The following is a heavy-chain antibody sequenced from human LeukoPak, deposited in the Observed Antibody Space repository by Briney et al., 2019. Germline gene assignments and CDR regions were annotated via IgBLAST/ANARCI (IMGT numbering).Heavy chain of an antibody. CDR2: IYHSVST. Sequence: SETLSLTCAVSGGSISSGGYSWRWIRQPPGRGLEWIAYIYHSVSTYYNPSLKSRVTVSVDRSKNQFSLKLSSVTAADTAVYYCAQGYTSGMDVWGKGTTVTVSS. D-gene: IGHD3-16*02. CDR3: AQGYTSGMDV. V-gene: IGHV4-30-2*01. J-gene: IGHJ6*04. CDR1: GGSISSGGYS.